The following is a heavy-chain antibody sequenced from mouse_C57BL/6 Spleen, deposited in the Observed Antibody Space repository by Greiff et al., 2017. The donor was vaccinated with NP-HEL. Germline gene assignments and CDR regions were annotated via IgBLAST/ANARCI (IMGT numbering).Heavy chain of an antibody. Sequence: VQLQQSGAELVKPGASVKLSCKASGYTFTSYWMQWVKQRPGQGLEWIGEIDPSDSYTNYNQKFKGKATLTVDTSSSTAYMQLSSLTSEDSAVYYCARGDYYGSSTWFAYWGQGTLVTVSA. CDR2: IDPSDSYT. CDR1: GYTFTSYW. J-gene: IGHJ3*01. D-gene: IGHD1-1*01. CDR3: ARGDYYGSSTWFAY. V-gene: IGHV1-50*01.